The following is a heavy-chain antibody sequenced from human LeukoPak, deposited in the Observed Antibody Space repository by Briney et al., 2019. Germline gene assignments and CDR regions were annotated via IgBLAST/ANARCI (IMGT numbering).Heavy chain of an antibody. CDR2: ISYSATT. CDR1: GGSISSSDYY. J-gene: IGHJ4*02. CDR3: ARLNLYGDSPGGLDY. Sequence: SETLSLTCTVSGGSISSSDYYWGWIRQPPGKGLEWIGSISYSATTYYNPSLKRRVTISVDTSKTQFSLKVSSVTAADTAIYFCARLNLYGDSPGGLDYWGQGTLVTVSS. D-gene: IGHD4-17*01. V-gene: IGHV4-39*01.